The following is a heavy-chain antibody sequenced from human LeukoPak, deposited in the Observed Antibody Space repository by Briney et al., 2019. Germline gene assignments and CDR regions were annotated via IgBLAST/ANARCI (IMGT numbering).Heavy chain of an antibody. J-gene: IGHJ6*02. V-gene: IGHV3-66*01. CDR2: IYSGGST. CDR3: ARADGVYYYYGMDV. Sequence: GGSLRLSCAASGFTVSSNCMSWVRQAPGKGLEWVSVIYSGGSTYYADSVKGRFTISRDNSKNTLYLQMNSLRAEDTAVYYCARADGVYYYYGMDVWGQGTTVTVSS. CDR1: GFTVSSNC.